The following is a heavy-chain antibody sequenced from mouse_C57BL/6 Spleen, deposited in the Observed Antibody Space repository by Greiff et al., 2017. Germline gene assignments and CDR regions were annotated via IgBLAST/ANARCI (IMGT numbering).Heavy chain of an antibody. CDR3: TRWLLGYAMDY. D-gene: IGHD2-3*01. CDR1: GYTFTDYE. Sequence: VQLVESGAELVRPGASVTLSCKASGYTFTDYEMHWVKQTPVHGLEWIGAIDPETGGTAYNQKFKGKAILTADKSSSTAYMELRSLTSEDSAVYYCTRWLLGYAMDYWGQGTSVTVSS. J-gene: IGHJ4*01. CDR2: IDPETGGT. V-gene: IGHV1-15*01.